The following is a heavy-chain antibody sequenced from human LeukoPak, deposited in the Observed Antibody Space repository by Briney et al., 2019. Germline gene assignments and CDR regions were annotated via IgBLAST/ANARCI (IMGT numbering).Heavy chain of an antibody. CDR3: AREVAQGRYSNFDY. D-gene: IGHD5-18*01. CDR1: GGSFSGYY. V-gene: IGHV4-34*01. Sequence: SETLSLTCAVYGGSFSGYYWSWIRQPPGKGLEWIGEINHSGSTNYNPSLKSRVTISVDTSKNQFSLKLSSVTAADTAVYYCAREVAQGRYSNFDYWGQGTLVTVSS. J-gene: IGHJ4*02. CDR2: INHSGST.